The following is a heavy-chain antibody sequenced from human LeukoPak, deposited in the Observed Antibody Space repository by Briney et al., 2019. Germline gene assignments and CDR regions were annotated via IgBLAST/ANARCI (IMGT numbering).Heavy chain of an antibody. D-gene: IGHD3/OR15-3a*01. Sequence: PGGSLGLSCAASGFTFSSFSMNWVRQAPGKGLEWISYISRTSDSINYADSVKGRFTISRDNAKNSLYLEMNSLRAEDTAVYYCARDLDWSFDYWGQGTLVTVSS. CDR2: ISRTSDSI. CDR1: GFTFSSFS. J-gene: IGHJ4*02. CDR3: ARDLDWSFDY. V-gene: IGHV3-48*04.